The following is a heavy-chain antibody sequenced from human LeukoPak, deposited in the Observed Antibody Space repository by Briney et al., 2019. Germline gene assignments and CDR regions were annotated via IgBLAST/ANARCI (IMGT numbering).Heavy chain of an antibody. CDR3: TREGVYAPDPSSYHRDAFDI. Sequence: ASVKVSCKVSGYTLTELSMHWVRQAPGKGLEWMGGFDPEDGETIYAQKFQGRVTMTADKYTNTAHMELSRLESGDTAVYYCTREGVYAPDPSSYHRDAFDIWGQGTLVIVSS. CDR2: FDPEDGET. D-gene: IGHD2/OR15-2a*01. CDR1: GYTLTELS. J-gene: IGHJ3*02. V-gene: IGHV1-24*01.